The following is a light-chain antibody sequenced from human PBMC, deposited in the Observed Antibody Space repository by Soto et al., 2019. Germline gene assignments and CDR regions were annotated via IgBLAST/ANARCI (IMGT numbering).Light chain of an antibody. CDR3: QQYNSYSGT. CDR1: QSIRSW. J-gene: IGKJ2*02. Sequence: DIQMTQSPSTLSASVGDRVTITCRASQSIRSWLAWYQQKPGKAPKLLIHKASSLESGVPSRFSDSASGTEFTLTISSLQPDDFATYYCQQYNSYSGTFGQGTKVEIK. CDR2: KAS. V-gene: IGKV1-5*03.